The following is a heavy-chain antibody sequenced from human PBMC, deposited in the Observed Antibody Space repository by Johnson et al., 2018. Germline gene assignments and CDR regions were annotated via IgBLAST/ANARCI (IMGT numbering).Heavy chain of an antibody. V-gene: IGHV3-9*01. J-gene: IGHJ6*02. Sequence: VQLVESGGGLVQXGRSXRLXCAASGFTFDDYGMHWVRQAPGKGLEWVSGISRNSGSRGYADSVKGRFTISRDNSKNTPYLQMNSPRAEDTAMYYCAKDVGPSVTYYYYGMDIWGQGTTVTVSS. CDR1: GFTFDDYG. CDR2: ISRNSGSR. D-gene: IGHD1-26*01. CDR3: AKDVGPSVTYYYYGMDI.